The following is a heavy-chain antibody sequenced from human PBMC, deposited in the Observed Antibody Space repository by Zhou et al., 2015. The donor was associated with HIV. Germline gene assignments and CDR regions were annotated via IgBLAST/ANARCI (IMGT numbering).Heavy chain of an antibody. D-gene: IGHD3-22*01. Sequence: QVQLVQSGAEVKKPGSSVKVSCKASGGTFSSYAISWVRQAPGQGLEWMGGIIPIFGTANYAQKFQGRVTITADESTSTAYMELSSLRSDDTAVYYCARGLSHFHDDSALGAFDIWGQGTMVTASS. CDR2: IIPIFGTA. V-gene: IGHV1-69*01. CDR1: GGTFSSYA. CDR3: ARGLSHFHDDSALGAFDI. J-gene: IGHJ3*02.